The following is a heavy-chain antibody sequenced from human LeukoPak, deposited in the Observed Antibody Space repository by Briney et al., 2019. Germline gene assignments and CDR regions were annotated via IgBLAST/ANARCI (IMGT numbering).Heavy chain of an antibody. J-gene: IGHJ5*02. Sequence: GGSLRVSCAASGFTFSSYAMNWVRQAPGKGLEWVSTIIGSGGFTYYADSVKGRFTISRDNSKNTLYLQMNSLRAEDTVVHYSARGYCSGGSCYSVFWFDPWGQGTLVTVSS. V-gene: IGHV3-23*01. D-gene: IGHD2-15*01. CDR3: ARGYCSGGSCYSVFWFDP. CDR1: GFTFSSYA. CDR2: IIGSGGFT.